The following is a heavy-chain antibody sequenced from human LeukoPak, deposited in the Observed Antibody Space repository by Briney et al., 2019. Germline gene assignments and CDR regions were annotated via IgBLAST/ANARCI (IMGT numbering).Heavy chain of an antibody. CDR1: GYIFANYG. V-gene: IGHV1-18*01. CDR2: ISAHDGNT. CDR3: VRDGYGSGRGYFDY. Sequence: ASVKVSCKASGYIFANYGISWVRQATGQGLECMGWISAHDGNTKNAQKFQGRVTMTTDTSTSTAYMEVTSLRSDDTAFYYCVRDGYGSGRGYFDYWGQGTLVAVSS. D-gene: IGHD3-10*01. J-gene: IGHJ4*02.